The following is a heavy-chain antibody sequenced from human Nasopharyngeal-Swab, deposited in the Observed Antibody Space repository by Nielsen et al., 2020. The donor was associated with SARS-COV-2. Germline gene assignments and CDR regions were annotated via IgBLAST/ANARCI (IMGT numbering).Heavy chain of an antibody. J-gene: IGHJ4*02. CDR3: AKDLQWFGELLPDYFDY. D-gene: IGHD3-10*01. CDR1: GFTFSSYG. CDR2: ISYDGSNK. Sequence: GSLRLSCAASGFTFSSYGMHLVRQAPGKGLEWVAVISYDGSNKYYADSVKGRFTISRDNSKNTLYLQMNSLRAEDTAVYYCAKDLQWFGELLPDYFDYWGQGTLVTVSS. V-gene: IGHV3-30*18.